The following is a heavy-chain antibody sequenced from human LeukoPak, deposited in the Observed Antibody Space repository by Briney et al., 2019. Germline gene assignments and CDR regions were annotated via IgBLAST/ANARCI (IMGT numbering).Heavy chain of an antibody. Sequence: ASVKVSCKASGYTFTGFYIHWVRQAPGQGPEWMGWINPNGGGTNYAQKFQGRVTMTRDTSISTAYMELSRLRSDDTAVYYCARIAAAGYGVYYFDYWGQGTLVTVSS. J-gene: IGHJ4*02. CDR2: INPNGGGT. CDR1: GYTFTGFY. CDR3: ARIAAAGYGVYYFDY. D-gene: IGHD6-13*01. V-gene: IGHV1-2*02.